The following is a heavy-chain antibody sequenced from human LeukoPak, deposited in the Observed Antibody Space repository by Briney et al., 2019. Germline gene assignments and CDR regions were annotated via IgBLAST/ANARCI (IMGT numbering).Heavy chain of an antibody. CDR2: INWNGGST. CDR1: GFTFDDYG. Sequence: GGSLRLSCAASGFTFDDYGMSWVRQAPGKGLEWVSGINWNGGSTGYADSVKGRFTISRDNAKNSLYLQMNSLRAEDTALYYCARDPHLVGSRPGDYWGQGTLVTVSS. D-gene: IGHD1-26*01. J-gene: IGHJ4*02. CDR3: ARDPHLVGSRPGDY. V-gene: IGHV3-20*04.